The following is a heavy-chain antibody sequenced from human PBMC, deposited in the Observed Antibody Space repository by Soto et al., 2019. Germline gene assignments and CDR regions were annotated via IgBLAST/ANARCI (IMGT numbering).Heavy chain of an antibody. CDR2: INHSGST. CDR1: GGSFSGYY. CDR3: ARGGIGYCSSTSCYMSDY. V-gene: IGHV4-34*01. J-gene: IGHJ4*02. Sequence: QVQLQQWGAGLLKPSETLSLTCAVYGGSFSGYYWSWIRQPPGKGLEWIGEINHSGSTNYNPSLKSRVTISVETAKNQFSLKLSSVTAADTAVYYCARGGIGYCSSTSCYMSDYWGQGTLVTVSA. D-gene: IGHD2-2*02.